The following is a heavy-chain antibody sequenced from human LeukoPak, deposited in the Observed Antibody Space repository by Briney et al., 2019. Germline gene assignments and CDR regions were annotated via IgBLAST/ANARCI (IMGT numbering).Heavy chain of an antibody. Sequence: GGSLRLSCAASGFTFSSYAMSWVRQAPGKGLEWVSAISGSGGSTYYADSVKGRFTISRDNSKNTLYLQMNSLRAEDTAVYYCAKDGGRDTAMVDYFDYWGQGTLVTVSS. CDR3: AKDGGRDTAMVDYFDY. CDR2: ISGSGGST. V-gene: IGHV3-23*01. CDR1: GFTFSSYA. J-gene: IGHJ4*02. D-gene: IGHD5-18*01.